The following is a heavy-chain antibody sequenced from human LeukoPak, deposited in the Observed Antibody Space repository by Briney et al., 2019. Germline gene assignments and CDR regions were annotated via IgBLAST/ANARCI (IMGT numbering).Heavy chain of an antibody. CDR3: AKPFSGGLAVTADWFHP. V-gene: IGHV3-23*01. CDR1: GFAFSCYA. Sequence: GGSLRLSCAASGFAFSCYAMSWLRQPPGKGLEWVSTINANSGTTSYTASVRGRFTISRHNSKNTLYLQLNNLRADDPDTYYCAKPFSGGLAVTADWFHPWGQGTLVVVSS. J-gene: IGHJ5*01. D-gene: IGHD6-19*01. CDR2: INANSGTT.